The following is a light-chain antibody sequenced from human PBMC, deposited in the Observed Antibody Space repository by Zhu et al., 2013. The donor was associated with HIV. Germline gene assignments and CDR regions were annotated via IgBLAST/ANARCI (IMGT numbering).Light chain of an antibody. Sequence: QSVLTQPPSVSGAPGQRVTISCTGSSSNIGAGYDVHWYQHLPRTAPKLLIFGNNNRPSGVPDRFFGSRSGTSASLAITGLQAEDEADYYCQAWDNSNYVFGTGTKVTVL. V-gene: IGLV1-40*01. CDR1: SSNIGAGYD. J-gene: IGLJ1*01. CDR2: GNN. CDR3: QAWDNSNYV.